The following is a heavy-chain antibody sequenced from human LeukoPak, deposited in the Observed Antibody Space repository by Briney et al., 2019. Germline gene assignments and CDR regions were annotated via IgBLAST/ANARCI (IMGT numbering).Heavy chain of an antibody. CDR2: ISSSTSYI. J-gene: IGHJ4*02. CDR3: ARNLLGWELHYFDY. V-gene: IGHV3-21*01. CDR1: GFTFSNYN. Sequence: GGSLRLSCAASGFTFSNYNMNWVRQTPGKGLEWVSSISSSTSYIYYADSVKGRFTISRDNAKNSLYLQMDSLRAEDTAVYYCARNLLGWELHYFDYWGQGTLVTVSS. D-gene: IGHD1-26*01.